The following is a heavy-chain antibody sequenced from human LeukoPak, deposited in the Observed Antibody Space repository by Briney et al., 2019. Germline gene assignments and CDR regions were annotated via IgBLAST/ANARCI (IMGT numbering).Heavy chain of an antibody. V-gene: IGHV1-69*04. CDR2: IIPIFGIA. CDR1: GGTFSSYA. Sequence: ASVKVSCKASGGTFSSYAISWVRQAPGQGLEWMGRIIPIFGIANYAQKFQGRVTITADKSTSTAYMELSSLRSEDTAVYYCARRDYDSSGYHYYYGMDVWGRGTTVTVSS. CDR3: ARRDYDSSGYHYYYGMDV. J-gene: IGHJ6*02. D-gene: IGHD3-22*01.